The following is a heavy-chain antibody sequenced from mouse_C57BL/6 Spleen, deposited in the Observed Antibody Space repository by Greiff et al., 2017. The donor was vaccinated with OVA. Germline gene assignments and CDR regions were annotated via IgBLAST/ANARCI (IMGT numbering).Heavy chain of an antibody. CDR2: IWSGGST. V-gene: IGHV2-2*01. Sequence: VQLQESGPGLVQPSQSLSITCTVSGFSLTSYGVHWVRQSPGKGLEWLGVIWSGGSTDYNAAFISRLSISKDNSKSQVFFKMNSLQADDTAIYYCARNNYDYFAYWGQGTLVTVSA. CDR1: GFSLTSYG. J-gene: IGHJ3*01. D-gene: IGHD2-4*01. CDR3: ARNNYDYFAY.